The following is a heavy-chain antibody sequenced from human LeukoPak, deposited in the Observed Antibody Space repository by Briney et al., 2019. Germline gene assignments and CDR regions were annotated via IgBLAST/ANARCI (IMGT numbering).Heavy chain of an antibody. CDR3: AKDPASSIAARRGFDY. CDR1: GFTFDDYA. D-gene: IGHD6-6*01. CDR2: ISWNSGSI. J-gene: IGHJ4*02. V-gene: IGHV3-9*01. Sequence: GRSLRLSCAASGFTFDDYAMHWVRQAPGKGLEWVSGISWNSGSIGYADSVKGRFPIPRDNAKNSLYLQMNSLRAEDTALYYCAKDPASSIAARRGFDYWGQGTLVTVSS.